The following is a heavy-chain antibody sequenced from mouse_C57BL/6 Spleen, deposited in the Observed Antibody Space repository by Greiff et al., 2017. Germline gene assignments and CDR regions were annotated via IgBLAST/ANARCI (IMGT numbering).Heavy chain of an antibody. CDR3: ALYYGNSYAMDY. D-gene: IGHD2-1*01. CDR2: IDPANGNT. Sequence: EVQLQQSVAELVRPGASVKLSCTASGFNINNTYMHWVKQRPEQGLEWIGRIDPANGNTKYAPKFQGKATITADTSSNTAYLQLSSLTSEDTAIYYCALYYGNSYAMDYWGQGTSVTVSS. CDR1: GFNINNTY. J-gene: IGHJ4*01. V-gene: IGHV14-3*01.